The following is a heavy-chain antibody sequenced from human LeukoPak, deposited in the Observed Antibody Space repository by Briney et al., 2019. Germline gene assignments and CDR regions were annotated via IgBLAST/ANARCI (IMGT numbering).Heavy chain of an antibody. Sequence: AASVKVSCKASGYTFTSYGISWVRQAPGQGLEWMGWISAYNGNTNYAQRLQGRVTMTTDTSTSTAYMELRSLRSDDTAVYYCARGRIAAAGTRLYNWFDPWGQGTLVTVSS. V-gene: IGHV1-18*01. CDR3: ARGRIAAAGTRLYNWFDP. D-gene: IGHD6-13*01. CDR1: GYTFTSYG. J-gene: IGHJ5*02. CDR2: ISAYNGNT.